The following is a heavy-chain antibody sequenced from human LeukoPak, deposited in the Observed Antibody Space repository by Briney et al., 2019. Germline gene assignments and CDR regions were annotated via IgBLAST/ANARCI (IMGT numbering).Heavy chain of an antibody. Sequence: WXGRINPNSGDTNYAQKFQGRVTMTRDTSISTAYMELSRLRSDDTAVYYCARDYCSSTSCLFDYWGQGTLVTVSS. V-gene: IGHV1-2*06. CDR2: INPNSGDT. CDR3: ARDYCSSTSCLFDY. D-gene: IGHD2-2*01. J-gene: IGHJ4*02.